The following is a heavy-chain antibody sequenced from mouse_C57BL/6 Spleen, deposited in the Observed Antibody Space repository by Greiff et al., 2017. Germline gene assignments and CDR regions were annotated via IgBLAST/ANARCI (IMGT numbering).Heavy chain of an antibody. V-gene: IGHV3-6*01. J-gene: IGHJ3*01. D-gene: IGHD1-1*01. CDR3: ARAGSSYEYAY. Sequence: DVQLQESGPGLVKPSQSLSLTCSVTGYSITSGYYWNWIRQFPGNKLEWMGYISYDGSNNYNPSLKNRISITRDTSKNQFFLKLNSVTTEDTATYYCARAGSSYEYAYWGQGTLVTVSA. CDR1: GYSITSGYY. CDR2: ISYDGSN.